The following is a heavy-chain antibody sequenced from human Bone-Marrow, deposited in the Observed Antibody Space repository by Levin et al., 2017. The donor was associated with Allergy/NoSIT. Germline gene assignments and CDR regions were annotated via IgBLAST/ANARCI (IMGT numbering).Heavy chain of an antibody. CDR2: IYHSGST. Sequence: SETLSLTCTVSGGSISAYYWTWIRQPPGKGLEWIGYIYHSGSTNYNPSLESRVTISVDTSKNQFSLRLTSVTAADTAVYYCARGFEGMGSTLYYYYYFMDVWGQGTTVTVSS. CDR3: ARGFEGMGSTLYYYYYFMDV. D-gene: IGHD1-26*01. V-gene: IGHV4-59*01. J-gene: IGHJ6*02. CDR1: GGSISAYY.